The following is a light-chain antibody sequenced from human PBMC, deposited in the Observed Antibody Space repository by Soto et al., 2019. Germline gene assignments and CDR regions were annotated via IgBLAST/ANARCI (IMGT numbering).Light chain of an antibody. CDR3: QQYNSYSGT. Sequence: EIVMTQSPATLSVSPGERATLSCRASQSVSSNLAWYQQKPGQAPRLLIYDSSTRATGIPARFSGSESGTEFTLTISSLQSEDVAGYYCQQYNSYSGTFGQGTRLEIK. V-gene: IGKV3-15*01. J-gene: IGKJ5*01. CDR1: QSVSSN. CDR2: DSS.